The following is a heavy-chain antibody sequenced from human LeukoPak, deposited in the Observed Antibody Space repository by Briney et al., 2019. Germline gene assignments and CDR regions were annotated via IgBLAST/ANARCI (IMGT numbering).Heavy chain of an antibody. V-gene: IGHV5-51*01. CDR3: ARTATFTFLDAFDI. CDR1: GYSFTTYW. D-gene: IGHD1-26*01. Sequence: GESLQISCEGSGYSFTTYWIGWVRQMPGKGLEWMGIIYPGDSDTRYNPSFQGQVTISADKSISTAYLQWSSLKASGTAMYYCARTATFTFLDAFDIWGRGTMVTVSS. CDR2: IYPGDSDT. J-gene: IGHJ3*02.